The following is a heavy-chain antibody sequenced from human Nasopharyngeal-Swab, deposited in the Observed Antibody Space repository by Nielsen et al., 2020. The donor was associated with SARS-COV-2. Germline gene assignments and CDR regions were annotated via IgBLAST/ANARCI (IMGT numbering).Heavy chain of an antibody. CDR3: ARGEVRGVIILHYYYYYGMDV. J-gene: IGHJ6*02. D-gene: IGHD3-10*01. Sequence: WVRQAPGQGLEWMRGIIPIFGTANYAQKFQGRVTITADESTSTAYMELSSLRSEDTAVYYCARGEVRGVIILHYYYYYGMDVWGQGTTVTVSS. CDR2: IIPIFGTA. V-gene: IGHV1-69*01.